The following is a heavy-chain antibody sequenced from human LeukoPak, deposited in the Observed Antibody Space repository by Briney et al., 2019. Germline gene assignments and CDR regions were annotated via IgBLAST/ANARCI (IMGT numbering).Heavy chain of an antibody. D-gene: IGHD6-13*01. J-gene: IGHJ5*02. CDR1: GYTFTGYY. CDR2: INPNSGGT. V-gene: IGHV1-2*02. Sequence: ASVKVSCKASGYTFTGYYMHWVRQAPGQGLEWMGWINPNSGGTNYAQKFQGRVTMTRDTSISTVYMELSSLRSEDTAVYYCAREFGSSHGFHPWGQGTLVTVSS. CDR3: AREFGSSHGFHP.